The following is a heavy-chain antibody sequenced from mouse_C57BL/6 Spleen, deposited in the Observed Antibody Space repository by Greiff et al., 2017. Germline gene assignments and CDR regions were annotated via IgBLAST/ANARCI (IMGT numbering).Heavy chain of an antibody. Sequence: VQLQQSGAELVRPGASVKLSCTASGFNINDYYMHWVKQSPEQGLAWICRIDPNAGDTAYAPKFPGKATMTADTSSNTAYLQLSSMSAEDTAVYYCTRGITTNCGVWGTGTTVTVSS. J-gene: IGHJ1*03. CDR1: GFNINDYY. CDR3: TRGITTNCGV. D-gene: IGHD1-1*01. V-gene: IGHV14-1*01. CDR2: IDPNAGDT.